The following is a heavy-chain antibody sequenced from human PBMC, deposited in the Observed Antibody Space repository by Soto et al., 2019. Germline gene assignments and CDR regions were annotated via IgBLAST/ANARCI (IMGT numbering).Heavy chain of an antibody. CDR1: GGTFNSYT. Sequence: VASVKVSCKASGGTFNSYTINWVRLAPGQGLELMGSIIPVYGRSTYAQMFQGRVTFTADKSTNTIYMELSSLRSDDTAVYFCTRSGGYSYNLDFDHWG. CDR3: TRSGGYSYNLDFDH. D-gene: IGHD5-18*01. CDR2: IIPVYGRS. J-gene: IGHJ5*02. V-gene: IGHV1-69*02.